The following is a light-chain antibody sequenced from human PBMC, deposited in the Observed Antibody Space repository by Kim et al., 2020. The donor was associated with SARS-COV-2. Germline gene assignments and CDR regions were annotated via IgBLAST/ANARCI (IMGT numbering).Light chain of an antibody. CDR3: QAWDSSTAVV. J-gene: IGLJ2*01. V-gene: IGLV3-1*01. Sequence: SYELTQPPSVSVSPGQIASITCSGDKLGDKYACWYQQKPGQSPVLVIYQDSKRPSGIPERFSGSNSGNTATLTISGTQAMDEADYYCQAWDSSTAVVFGGGTQLTVL. CDR2: QDS. CDR1: KLGDKY.